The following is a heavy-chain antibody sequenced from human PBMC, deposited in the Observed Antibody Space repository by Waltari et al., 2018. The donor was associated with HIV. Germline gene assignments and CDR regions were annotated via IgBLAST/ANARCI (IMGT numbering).Heavy chain of an antibody. Sequence: EVQLVESGGGLVQPGGSLRLSCAASGFTFSRYSMNGVRQAPGKGLEWVSYISSTSNTIYYADSVKGRFTVSRDNAKNSLSLQMNSLRAEDTAVYFCAKEVVALPHYYYYGLDVWGQGTTVTVSS. CDR1: GFTFSRYS. J-gene: IGHJ6*02. CDR3: AKEVVALPHYYYYGLDV. V-gene: IGHV3-48*04. CDR2: ISSTSNTI. D-gene: IGHD2-15*01.